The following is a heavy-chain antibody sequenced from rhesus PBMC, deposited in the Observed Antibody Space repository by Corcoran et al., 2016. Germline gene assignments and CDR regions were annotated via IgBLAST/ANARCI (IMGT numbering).Heavy chain of an antibody. CDR2: IYGTSTST. CDR3: ARALYYYSGTYYYYFDY. V-gene: IGHV4S10*01. D-gene: IGHD3-16*01. J-gene: IGHJ4*01. CDR1: GGSISDSYR. Sequence: QVQLQESGPGLVKPSETLSLTCAVSGGSISDSYRWSWIRQPPGKGLEWIGYIYGTSTSTNYNPSRNSRVTSSKDTSKNQFSLKLTSVTAADTAVYYCARALYYYSGTYYYYFDYWGQGVLVTVSS.